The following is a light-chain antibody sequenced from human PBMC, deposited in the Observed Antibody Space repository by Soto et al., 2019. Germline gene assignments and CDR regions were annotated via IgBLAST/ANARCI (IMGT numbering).Light chain of an antibody. CDR2: KVS. CDR3: SSFTRSVTYV. Sequence: QSVLTQPASVSGSPGQSISISCTGTSSEGGGYNSVSWYQQHPGKAPKVMIYKVSNRPSGVSDRFSGSKSGNTASLTISGLQAEDEADYYCSSFTRSVTYVFGTGTKVTVL. J-gene: IGLJ1*01. CDR1: SSEGGGYNS. V-gene: IGLV2-14*01.